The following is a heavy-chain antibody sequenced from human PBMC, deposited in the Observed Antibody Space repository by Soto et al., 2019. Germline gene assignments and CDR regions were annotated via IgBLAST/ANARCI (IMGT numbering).Heavy chain of an antibody. D-gene: IGHD3-22*01. CDR3: AHRGDYYDRSGDYDY. V-gene: IGHV2-5*01. Sequence: QITLKESGPTLVKPTQTLTLTCTFSGFSLSTSGVGVGWIRQPPGKALEWLALIYWNDDKRYSPSLKSRLTITKDTAKNQVVLTMTNMDPVDTATYYGAHRGDYYDRSGDYDYWGQGTMVTVSS. CDR1: GFSLSTSGVG. CDR2: IYWNDDK. J-gene: IGHJ4*02.